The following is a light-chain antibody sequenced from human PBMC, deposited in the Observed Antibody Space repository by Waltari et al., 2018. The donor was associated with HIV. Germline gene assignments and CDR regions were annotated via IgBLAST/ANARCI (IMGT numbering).Light chain of an antibody. CDR2: VDT. J-gene: IGLJ3*02. Sequence: SYELTQPPSVSVSPGQTARITCSGDALPKKYASWYQQKSGQAPVLVIYVDTKRPSGIPERVSGSSSGTMATLTSSGAQVEDEADYYCYSTDSSGNHRVFGGGTKLTVL. CDR3: YSTDSSGNHRV. CDR1: ALPKKY. V-gene: IGLV3-10*01.